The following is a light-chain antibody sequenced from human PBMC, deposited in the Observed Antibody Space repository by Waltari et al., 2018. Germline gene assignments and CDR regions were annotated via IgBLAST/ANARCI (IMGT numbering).Light chain of an antibody. V-gene: IGLV3-21*04. Sequence: SYVLNQPPSVSVAPGKTARISCGGTSLGTKTMHWYQQKPGQAPVLVIHYDSGRPSGIPERFSGSTSGNTATLTIKWVEAGDEAEYFCQVWDFTQGVFGGGTKLTVL. CDR2: YDS. CDR3: QVWDFTQGV. CDR1: SLGTKT. J-gene: IGLJ3*02.